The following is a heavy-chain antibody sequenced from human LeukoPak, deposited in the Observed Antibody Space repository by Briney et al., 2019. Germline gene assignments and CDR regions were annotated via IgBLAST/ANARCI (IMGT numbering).Heavy chain of an antibody. D-gene: IGHD5-24*01. CDR2: IYPGDSDT. CDR1: GYSFTSYW. V-gene: IGHV5-51*01. Sequence: GESLKISCKGSGYSFTSYWIGWVRQMPGKGLEWMGIIYPGDSDTRYSPSLQGQVTISADKSISTAYLQWSSLRASDTAMYYCARERDGYNSWFDPWGQGTLVTVSS. CDR3: ARERDGYNSWFDP. J-gene: IGHJ5*02.